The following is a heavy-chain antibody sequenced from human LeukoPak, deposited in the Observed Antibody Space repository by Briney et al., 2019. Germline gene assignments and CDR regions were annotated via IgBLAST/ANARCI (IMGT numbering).Heavy chain of an antibody. CDR1: GFTFSSYA. D-gene: IGHD2-15*01. CDR3: AKVSSKVAAYSGYFDY. J-gene: IGHJ4*02. V-gene: IGHV3-23*01. Sequence: GGSLRLSCAASGFTFSSYAMSWVRQAPGKGLEWVSAISGSGGSTYYADSVKGRFTISRDNSKNTLYLQMNSLRAEDTAVYYCAKVSSKVAAYSGYFDYWGQGTLVTVPS. CDR2: ISGSGGST.